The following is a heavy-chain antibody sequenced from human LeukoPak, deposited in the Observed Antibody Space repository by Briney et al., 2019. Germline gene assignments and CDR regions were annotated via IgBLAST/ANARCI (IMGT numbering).Heavy chain of an antibody. CDR1: GFTFDDYA. Sequence: PGGSLRLSCAASGFTFDDYAMHWVRQAPGKGLEWVSGISWNSGSIGYADSAKGRFTISRDNAKNSLYLQMNSLRAEDTALYYCAKDIWYSSRGALDYWGQGTLVTVSS. CDR3: AKDIWYSSRGALDY. CDR2: ISWNSGSI. J-gene: IGHJ4*02. V-gene: IGHV3-9*01. D-gene: IGHD6-13*01.